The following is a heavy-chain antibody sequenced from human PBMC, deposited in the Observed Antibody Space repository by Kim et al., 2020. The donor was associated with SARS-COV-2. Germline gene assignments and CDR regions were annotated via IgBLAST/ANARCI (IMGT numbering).Heavy chain of an antibody. V-gene: IGHV1-18*01. Sequence: AQKLQCRVTMTTDTSTSTAYMELRSLRSDDTAVYYCARDPYSGSYPGIDYWGQGTLVTVSS. D-gene: IGHD1-26*01. CDR3: ARDPYSGSYPGIDY. J-gene: IGHJ4*02.